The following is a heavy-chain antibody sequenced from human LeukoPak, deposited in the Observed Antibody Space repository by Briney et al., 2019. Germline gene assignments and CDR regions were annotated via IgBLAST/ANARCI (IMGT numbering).Heavy chain of an antibody. CDR3: AADGSPHYYDSSGYYYDY. CDR2: ISAYNGNT. Sequence: ASVKVSCKASGYTFTSYGISWVRQAPGQGLEWMGWISAYNGNTNYAQKLQGRVTMTTDTSTSTAYMELRSLRSDDTAVYYCAADGSPHYYDSSGYYYDYWGQGTLVTVSS. CDR1: GYTFTSYG. V-gene: IGHV1-18*01. J-gene: IGHJ4*02. D-gene: IGHD3-22*01.